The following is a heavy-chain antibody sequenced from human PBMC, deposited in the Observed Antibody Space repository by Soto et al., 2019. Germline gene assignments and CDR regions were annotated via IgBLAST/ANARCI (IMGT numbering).Heavy chain of an antibody. J-gene: IGHJ6*02. CDR1: GGSISSSSYY. CDR2: IYYSGST. CDR3: ARRLHYDILTGYKIYYYGMDV. V-gene: IGHV4-39*01. D-gene: IGHD3-9*01. Sequence: SETLSLTCTVSGGSISSSSYYWGWIRQPPGKGLECIGSIYYSGSTYYNPSLKSRVTISVDTSKNQFSLKLSSVTAADTAVYYCARRLHYDILTGYKIYYYGMDVWGQGTTVTVSS.